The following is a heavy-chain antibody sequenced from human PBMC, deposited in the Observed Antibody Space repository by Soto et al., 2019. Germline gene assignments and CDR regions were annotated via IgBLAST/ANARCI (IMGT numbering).Heavy chain of an antibody. CDR3: ARAALYCSSTSCYYYYGMDV. CDR2: ISAYNGNT. D-gene: IGHD2-2*01. J-gene: IGHJ6*02. Sequence: ASVKVSCKVSGYTFTSYGISWVRQAPGQGLEWMGWISAYNGNTNYAQKLQGRVTMTTDTSTSTAYMELRSLRSDDTAVYYCARAALYCSSTSCYYYYGMDVWGQGTTVTVSS. V-gene: IGHV1-18*04. CDR1: GYTFTSYG.